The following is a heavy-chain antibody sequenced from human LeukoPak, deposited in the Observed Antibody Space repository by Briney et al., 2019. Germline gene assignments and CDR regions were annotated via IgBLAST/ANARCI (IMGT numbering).Heavy chain of an antibody. J-gene: IGHJ4*02. Sequence: GGSLRLSCAASGFTFSSYSMNWVRQAPGKGLEWVSYISSSGSTIYYADSVKGRFTISRDNAKNSLYLQMNSLRAEDTAVYYCARAPITMVRGVDYWGQGTLVTVSS. CDR3: ARAPITMVRGVDY. D-gene: IGHD3-10*01. CDR2: ISSSGSTI. V-gene: IGHV3-48*04. CDR1: GFTFSSYS.